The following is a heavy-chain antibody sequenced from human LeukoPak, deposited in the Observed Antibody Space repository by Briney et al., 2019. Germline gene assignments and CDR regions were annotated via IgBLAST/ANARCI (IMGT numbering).Heavy chain of an antibody. Sequence: SQTLSLTCTVSGGAISSGDYYWSWIRQPPGKGLEWIGYIYYSGSTYYNPSLKSRVTISVDTSKNQFSLKLSSVTAADTVVYFCARVVNDGSGSYGAFDIWGQGTMVTVSS. CDR3: ARVVNDGSGSYGAFDI. J-gene: IGHJ3*02. V-gene: IGHV4-30-4*08. CDR1: GGAISSGDYY. CDR2: IYYSGST. D-gene: IGHD3-10*01.